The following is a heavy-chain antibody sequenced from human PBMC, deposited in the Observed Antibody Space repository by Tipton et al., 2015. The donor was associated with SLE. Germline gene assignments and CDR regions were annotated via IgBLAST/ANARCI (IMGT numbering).Heavy chain of an antibody. V-gene: IGHV4-31*03. CDR1: GGTISSSSYY. D-gene: IGHD5-12*01. J-gene: IGHJ6*02. CDR2: IYHTGIT. Sequence: TLSLTCTVSGGTISSSSYYWGWIRQPPGKGLEWMGNIYHTGITHYNPSLRSRLSLSVDTSKNQVSMRLTFVTAADTAVYYCARVMDLGYYGMDVWGQGTTVTVSS. CDR3: ARVMDLGYYGMDV.